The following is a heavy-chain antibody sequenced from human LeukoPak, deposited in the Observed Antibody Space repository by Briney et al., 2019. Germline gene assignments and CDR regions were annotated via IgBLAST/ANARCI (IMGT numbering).Heavy chain of an antibody. D-gene: IGHD1-14*01. CDR2: IKSKAYNYAT. J-gene: IGHJ4*02. CDR3: TRPYDHSDY. CDR1: GSTFSGSA. V-gene: IGHV3-73*01. Sequence: GGSLKLSCAASGSTFSGSAIHWVRQASGKGLEWIGRIKSKAYNYATTYAASVKGRFSISRDDSKSTAYLQMNSLKTEDTAVYYCTRPYDHSDYWGQGTLVTVSS.